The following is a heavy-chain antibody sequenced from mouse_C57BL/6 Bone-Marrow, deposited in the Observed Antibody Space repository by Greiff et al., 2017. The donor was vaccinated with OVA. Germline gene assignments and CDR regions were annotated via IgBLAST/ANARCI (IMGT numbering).Heavy chain of an antibody. Sequence: VQLQQSGAELVKPGASVKMSCKASGYTFTSYWITWVKQRPGQGLEWIGDIYPGSGSTNYNEKFKSKATLTVDTSSSTAYMQLSSLTSEDSAVYYCASIYYGNWDDYWGQGTTLTVSS. V-gene: IGHV1-55*01. J-gene: IGHJ2*01. CDR1: GYTFTSYW. CDR3: ASIYYGNWDDY. D-gene: IGHD2-1*01. CDR2: IYPGSGST.